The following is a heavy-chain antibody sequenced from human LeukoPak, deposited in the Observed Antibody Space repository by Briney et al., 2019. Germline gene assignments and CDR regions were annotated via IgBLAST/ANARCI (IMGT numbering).Heavy chain of an antibody. Sequence: PGRSLRLSCAASGFTFDDYAMHWVRHAPGKGLEWVSGISWNSGSIGYADSVKGRFTISRDNAKNSLYLQMNSLRAEDTALYYCAKDDGSWGQGTLVTVSS. CDR1: GFTFDDYA. D-gene: IGHD5-12*01. CDR2: ISWNSGSI. CDR3: AKDDGS. J-gene: IGHJ4*02. V-gene: IGHV3-9*01.